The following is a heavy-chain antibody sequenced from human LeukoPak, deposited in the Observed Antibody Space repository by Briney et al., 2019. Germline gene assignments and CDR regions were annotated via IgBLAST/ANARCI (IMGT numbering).Heavy chain of an antibody. D-gene: IGHD3-22*01. J-gene: IGHJ5*02. Sequence: GGSLRLSCAASGFXFSSYAIHWVRQAPGKGLEWVAVIAYDGGNKYYADSVKGRFTISRDNSKNTLFLQMNSLRAEDTAVYYCARDSSPWYYYDRSGSNGFDPWGQGTLVTVSS. V-gene: IGHV3-30-3*01. CDR2: IAYDGGNK. CDR3: ARDSSPWYYYDRSGSNGFDP. CDR1: GFXFSSYA.